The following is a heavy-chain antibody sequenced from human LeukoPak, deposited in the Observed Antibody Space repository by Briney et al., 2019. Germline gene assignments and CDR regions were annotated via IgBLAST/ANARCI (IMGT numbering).Heavy chain of an antibody. CDR1: GGTFSSDG. V-gene: IGHV3-30*02. D-gene: IGHD1-26*01. J-gene: IGHJ4*02. CDR2: IRHDGSKK. Sequence: SGGSLRLSCGASGGTFSSDGMHWVCQAPRKGQEWVAFIRHDGSKKYYADSVKGRFTISRDNAKNSLYLQMNSLRAEDTAVYYCARMSGSHIDYWGQGTLVTVSS. CDR3: ARMSGSHIDY.